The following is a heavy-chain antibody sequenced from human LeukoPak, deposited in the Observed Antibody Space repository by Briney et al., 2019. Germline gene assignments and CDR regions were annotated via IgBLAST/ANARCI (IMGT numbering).Heavy chain of an antibody. Sequence: SQTLSLTCTVSGGSISSGSYYWSWLRQPAGKGLEWIGRIYTSASTNYNPSLKSRVTISVDTSKNQFSLKLSSVAAADTAVYYCARDGPSDAFDIWGQGTMVTVSS. CDR1: GGSISSGSYY. V-gene: IGHV4-61*02. D-gene: IGHD3/OR15-3a*01. CDR3: ARDGPSDAFDI. CDR2: IYTSAST. J-gene: IGHJ3*02.